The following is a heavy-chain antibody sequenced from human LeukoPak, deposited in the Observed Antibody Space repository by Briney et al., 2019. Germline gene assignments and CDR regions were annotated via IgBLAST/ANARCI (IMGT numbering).Heavy chain of an antibody. CDR1: GYTFTGYY. V-gene: IGHV1-2*02. Sequence: ASVKVSCKASGYTFTGYYMHWVRQAPGQVLEWMGWINPNSGGTNYAQKFQGRVTMTRDTSISTAYMELSRLRSDDTAVYYCARATLALYYFDYWGQGTLVTVSS. CDR2: INPNSGGT. CDR3: ARATLALYYFDY. J-gene: IGHJ4*02.